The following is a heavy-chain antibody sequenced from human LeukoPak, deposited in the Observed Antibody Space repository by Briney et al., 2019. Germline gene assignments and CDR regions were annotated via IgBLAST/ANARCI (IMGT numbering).Heavy chain of an antibody. D-gene: IGHD2-15*01. Sequence: PGGPLRLSYAASGFTFNSYSMNWVRQAPGKGLEWLSSISRSSTYIYYVDSVEGRFTSSRDNAKSSLFLQMNSLRAEDTAVYYCARESMAVGASYFDYWGQGTLVTVSS. CDR2: ISRSSTYI. V-gene: IGHV3-21*01. CDR1: GFTFNSYS. CDR3: ARESMAVGASYFDY. J-gene: IGHJ4*02.